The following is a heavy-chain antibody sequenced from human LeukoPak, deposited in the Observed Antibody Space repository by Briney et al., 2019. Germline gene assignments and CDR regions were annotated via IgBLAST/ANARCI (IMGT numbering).Heavy chain of an antibody. D-gene: IGHD3-16*02. CDR1: GITLSNYG. Sequence: GGSLRLSCAVSGITLSNYGMSWVRQAPGKGLEWVAGISDSGGSTNYADSVKGRFTISRDSPKNTLYLQMTSLRAEDTAVYFCAKRGVVIRVILVGFHREAYYFDSWGQGALVTVSS. CDR3: AKRGVVIRVILVGFHREAYYFDS. V-gene: IGHV3-23*01. J-gene: IGHJ4*02. CDR2: ISDSGGST.